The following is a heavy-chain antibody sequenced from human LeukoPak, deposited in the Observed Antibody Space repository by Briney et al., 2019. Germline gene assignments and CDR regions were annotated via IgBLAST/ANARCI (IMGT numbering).Heavy chain of an antibody. J-gene: IGHJ4*02. CDR1: GFTFSSYA. CDR3: YCSSEGFNY. Sequence: PGGSLRLSCAASGFTFSSYAMSWVRQAPGKGLEWVSAISGSGGSTYYADSVKGRFTISRDNSKNTLYLQTNSLRAEDTAVYYPYCSSEGFNYWGQGTLVTVSS. V-gene: IGHV3-23*01. CDR2: ISGSGGST. D-gene: IGHD2-2*01.